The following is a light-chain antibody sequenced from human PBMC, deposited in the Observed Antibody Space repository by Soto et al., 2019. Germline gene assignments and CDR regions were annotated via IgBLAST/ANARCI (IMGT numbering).Light chain of an antibody. V-gene: IGLV2-14*01. CDR1: STDVGAYAF. Sequence: QSVLTQPASVSGSPGQSITISCTGTSTDVGAYAFVSWYQQHPGKAPKLMVYDVFNRPSGVSNRFSGSKSVSTASLTISGLQAEDEADYYCSSFTGSTSVVFGGGTQLTVL. CDR3: SSFTGSTSVV. CDR2: DVF. J-gene: IGLJ3*02.